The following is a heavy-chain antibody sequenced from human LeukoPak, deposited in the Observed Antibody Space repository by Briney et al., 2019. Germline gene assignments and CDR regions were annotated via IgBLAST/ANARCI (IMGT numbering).Heavy chain of an antibody. CDR1: GFTFVDYA. CDR3: AKSPKSGSGWPYYFDY. V-gene: IGHV3-9*01. Sequence: GGSLRLSCAASGFTFVDYAMHWVRQAPGKGLEWVSGISWNSGSIVYADSVKGRFTISRDNAKNSLYLQMNSLRAEDTALYYCAKSPKSGSGWPYYFDYWGQGTLVTVSS. J-gene: IGHJ4*02. D-gene: IGHD6-19*01. CDR2: ISWNSGSI.